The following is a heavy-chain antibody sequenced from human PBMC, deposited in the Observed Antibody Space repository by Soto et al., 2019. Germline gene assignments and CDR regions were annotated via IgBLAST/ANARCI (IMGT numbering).Heavy chain of an antibody. D-gene: IGHD2-8*02. V-gene: IGHV4-30-2*01. Sequence: SETLSLTCAVSGGSISSGGYSWSWIRQPPGKGLEWIGYIYHSGGTYYNPSLKSRVTISVDTSKNQFSLKLTSVTAADTAVYYCARDKITGLFDYWGQGTLVTVSS. J-gene: IGHJ4*02. CDR1: GGSISSGGYS. CDR2: IYHSGGT. CDR3: ARDKITGLFDY.